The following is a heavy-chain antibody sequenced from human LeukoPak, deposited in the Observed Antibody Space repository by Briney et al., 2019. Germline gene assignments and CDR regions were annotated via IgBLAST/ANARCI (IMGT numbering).Heavy chain of an antibody. Sequence: PGGSLRLSCAASGFTFDAYAIHWVRQAPGKGLGWVSGISWDGGIIGSADSVKDRFTISRDSAENSLYLQMNNLKADDTALYYCTRSRLNFWFGEFDYWGQGTLVTVSS. V-gene: IGHV3-9*01. CDR1: GFTFDAYA. J-gene: IGHJ4*02. CDR3: TRSRLNFWFGEFDY. D-gene: IGHD3-10*01. CDR2: ISWDGGII.